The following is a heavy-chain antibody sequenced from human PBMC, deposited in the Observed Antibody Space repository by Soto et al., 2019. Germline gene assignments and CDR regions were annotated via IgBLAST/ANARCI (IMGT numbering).Heavy chain of an antibody. V-gene: IGHV3-7*01. D-gene: IGHD6-25*01. Sequence: EVQLVESGGGLVQPGGSLRLSCAASGFTFSNHWMSWVRQSPGKGLEWVAHIKQDGSEKFYEDSVKGRFTISTDNAENSLDLQMDSLRAEDTAVYSCARRLSGTWGRPDWYFDLWGRGTLVTVSS. J-gene: IGHJ2*01. CDR1: GFTFSNHW. CDR2: IKQDGSEK. CDR3: ARRLSGTWGRPDWYFDL.